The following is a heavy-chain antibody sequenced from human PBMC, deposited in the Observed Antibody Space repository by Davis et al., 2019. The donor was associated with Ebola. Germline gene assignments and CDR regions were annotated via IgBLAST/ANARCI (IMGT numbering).Heavy chain of an antibody. CDR2: INPSGGST. CDR1: GYTFTSYY. CDR3: ARAPRDKYFDY. J-gene: IGHJ4*02. V-gene: IGHV1-46*01. Sequence: AASVKVSCKASGYTFTSYYMHWVRQAPGQGLEWMGIINPSGGSTTYAPKFQGRVTMTRDTSTSTVYMELSSLRSEDTAVYYCARAPRDKYFDYWGQGTLLTVSS.